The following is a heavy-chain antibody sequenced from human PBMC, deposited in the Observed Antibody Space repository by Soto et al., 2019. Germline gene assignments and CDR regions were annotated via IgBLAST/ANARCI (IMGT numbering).Heavy chain of an antibody. D-gene: IGHD3-22*01. CDR1: GGSISSYY. V-gene: IGHV4-59*08. CDR2: IYYSGST. Sequence: SSETLSLTCTVSGGSISSYYWSWIRQPPGKGLEWIGYIYYSGSTNYNPSLKSRVTISVDTSKNQFSLKLSSVTAADTAVYYCARLISPPYYYDSSGYSSWFDPWGQGTLVTVSS. CDR3: ARLISPPYYYDSSGYSSWFDP. J-gene: IGHJ5*02.